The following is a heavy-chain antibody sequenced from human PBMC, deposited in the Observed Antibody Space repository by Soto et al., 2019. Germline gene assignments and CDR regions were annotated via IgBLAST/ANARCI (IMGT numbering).Heavy chain of an antibody. D-gene: IGHD3-22*01. J-gene: IGHJ4*02. V-gene: IGHV1-69*12. CDR3: ARDFGYYDSSGYGEVDY. CDR1: GGTFSSYA. Sequence: QVQLVQSGAEVKKPGSSVKVSCKASGGTFSSYAISWVRQAPGQGLEWMGGIIPIFGIANYAQKFQGRVTITADESTSTAYMELSSLRSEDTAVYYCARDFGYYDSSGYGEVDYWGQGTLVTVSS. CDR2: IIPIFGIA.